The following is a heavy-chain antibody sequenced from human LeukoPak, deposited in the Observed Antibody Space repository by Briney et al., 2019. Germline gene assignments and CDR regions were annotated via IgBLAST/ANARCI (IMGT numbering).Heavy chain of an antibody. Sequence: GSLRLSCAASGFTFSSYAMSWVRQAPGKGLEWVSAISGSGGSTYYADSVKGRFTISRDNSKNTLYLQMNSLRAEDTAVYYCAKDKKWLVRQYYFDYWGQGTLVTVSS. V-gene: IGHV3-23*01. CDR1: GFTFSSYA. CDR3: AKDKKWLVRQYYFDY. CDR2: ISGSGGST. J-gene: IGHJ4*02. D-gene: IGHD6-19*01.